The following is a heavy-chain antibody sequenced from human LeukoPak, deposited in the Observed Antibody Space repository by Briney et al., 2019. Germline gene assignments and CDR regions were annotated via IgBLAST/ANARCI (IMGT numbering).Heavy chain of an antibody. CDR2: INPNSGGT. CDR1: GYNFTGYY. Sequence: ASVKVSCKASGYNFTGYYMHWVRQAPGQGLEWMGWINPNSGGTNYAQKFQGRVTMTRDTSISTAYMELRSLRSDDTAVYYCARDRPYYYDSSGYSLFDYWGQGTLVTVSS. J-gene: IGHJ4*02. D-gene: IGHD3-22*01. CDR3: ARDRPYYYDSSGYSLFDY. V-gene: IGHV1-2*02.